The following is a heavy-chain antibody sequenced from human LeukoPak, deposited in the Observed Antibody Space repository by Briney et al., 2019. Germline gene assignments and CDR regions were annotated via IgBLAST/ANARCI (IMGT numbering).Heavy chain of an antibody. CDR1: GYTFTGYY. Sequence: ASVKVSCKASGYTFTGYYMYWVRQTPGQGLEWMGWINPNSGGTNYAQKFQGRVTMTRDTSISTAYMELSRLRSDDTAVCYCARPHCSGGSCPNWFGPWGQGTLVTVSS. CDR2: INPNSGGT. J-gene: IGHJ5*02. V-gene: IGHV1-2*02. D-gene: IGHD2-15*01. CDR3: ARPHCSGGSCPNWFGP.